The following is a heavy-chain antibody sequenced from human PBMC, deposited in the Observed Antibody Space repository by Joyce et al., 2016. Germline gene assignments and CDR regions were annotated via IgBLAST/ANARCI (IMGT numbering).Heavy chain of an antibody. CDR1: GGTSGGYG. CDR3: ARDSSGYSSGRTYSPPGSMDV. D-gene: IGHD6-19*01. V-gene: IGHV1-69*06. J-gene: IGHJ6*03. CDR2: IIPRLETT. Sequence: QVQLVQSGAEMKKHGSSVKVSCTVSGGTSGGYGFSWVRQAPESGLEWVGGIIPRLETTSYAQKFQGRVTITADRSTSTTFMELSGLRSEDTAVYYCARDSSGYSSGRTYSPPGSMDVWGKGTTVIVSS.